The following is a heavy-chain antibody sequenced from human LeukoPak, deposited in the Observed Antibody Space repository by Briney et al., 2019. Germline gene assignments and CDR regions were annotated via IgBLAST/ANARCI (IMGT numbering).Heavy chain of an antibody. D-gene: IGHD6-19*01. J-gene: IGHJ4*02. CDR3: ARDLGNSGWYTFDY. V-gene: IGHV6-1*01. Sequence: SQTLSLTYAISGDSVSSNNGAWNWIRQSPSRGLEWLGRTYYRSKWYNDYAESMKGRITIGPDTSKNQFSLQLNSVTPEYRAVYYCARDLGNSGWYTFDYWCQGTLVTVSS. CDR1: GDSVSSNNGA. CDR2: TYYRSKWYN.